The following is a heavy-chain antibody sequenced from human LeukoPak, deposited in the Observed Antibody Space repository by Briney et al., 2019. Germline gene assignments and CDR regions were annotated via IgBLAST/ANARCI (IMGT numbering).Heavy chain of an antibody. D-gene: IGHD3-10*01. CDR3: ASNSFDYYGSGSYSVDY. CDR2: INHSGST. Sequence: PSETLSLTCAVYGGSFSGYYWSWIRQPPGKGLEWIGEINHSGSTNYNPSLKSRVTISVDTSKNQFSLKLSSVTAADTAVYYCASNSFDYYGSGSYSVDYWGQGTLVTVSS. J-gene: IGHJ4*02. V-gene: IGHV4-34*01. CDR1: GGSFSGYY.